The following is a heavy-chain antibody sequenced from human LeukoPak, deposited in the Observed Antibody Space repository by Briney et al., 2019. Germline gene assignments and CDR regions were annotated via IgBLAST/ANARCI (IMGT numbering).Heavy chain of an antibody. CDR1: GGTFSSYA. CDR3: ARASYYYDSSGYPTYFDY. V-gene: IGHV1-69*05. J-gene: IGHJ4*02. CDR2: IIPIFGTA. Sequence: SVKVSCKASGGTFSSYAISWVRQAPGHGLEWMGRIIPIFGTANYAQKFQGRVTITTDESTSTAYMELSSLRSEDTAVYYCARASYYYDSSGYPTYFDYWGQGTLVTVSS. D-gene: IGHD3-22*01.